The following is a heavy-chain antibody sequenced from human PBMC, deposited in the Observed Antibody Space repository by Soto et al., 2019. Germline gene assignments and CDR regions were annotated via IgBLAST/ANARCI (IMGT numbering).Heavy chain of an antibody. CDR3: ARVGVEGEGNSNARYYYGMDV. J-gene: IGHJ6*02. CDR1: GGTFSSYA. V-gene: IGHV1-69*13. D-gene: IGHD4-4*01. CDR2: IIPIFGTA. Sequence: SVKVSCKASGGTFSSYAISWVRQAPGQGLEWMGGIIPIFGTANYAQKFQGRVTITADESTSTAYMELSSMRSEDTAVYYCARVGVEGEGNSNARYYYGMDVWGQ.